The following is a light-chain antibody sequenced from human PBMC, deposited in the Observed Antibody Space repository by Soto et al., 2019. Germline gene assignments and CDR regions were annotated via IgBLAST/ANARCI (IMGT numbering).Light chain of an antibody. CDR3: QHLNSYPPQLT. Sequence: DIQLTQSPSFLSASVGDRVTITCRASQGISGFFAWYPQKPGKAPNLLLYTTSTLRNGVPSRFSGSGSGTEFTLTISSLQPAYFAIYYSQHLNSYPPQLTFGGGTKVEIK. CDR1: QGISGF. CDR2: TTS. J-gene: IGKJ4*01. V-gene: IGKV1-9*01.